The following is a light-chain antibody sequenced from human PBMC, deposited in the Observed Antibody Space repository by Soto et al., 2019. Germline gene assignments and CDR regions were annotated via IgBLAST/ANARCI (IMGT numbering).Light chain of an antibody. CDR2: DVS. J-gene: IGLJ1*01. CDR1: SSDVGAYNY. V-gene: IGLV2-14*01. CDR3: SSYTSSSTYV. Sequence: QSALTQPASVSGSPGQSITISCTGTSSDVGAYNYVSWYQQHPGKAPKVMIYDVSNRPSGASNRFSGSKSGNTASLTISGLQAEDEAEYYCSSYTSSSTYVFGTGTKLTV.